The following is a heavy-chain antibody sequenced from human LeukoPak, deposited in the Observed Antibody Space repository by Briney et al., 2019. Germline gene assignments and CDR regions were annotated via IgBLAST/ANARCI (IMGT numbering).Heavy chain of an antibody. CDR1: GFTFDDYA. Sequence: GGSLRLSCAASGFTFDDYAMHWVRQAPGRGLEWVSGISWNSGSIGYADSVKGRFTISRDNAKNSLYLQMNSLRAEDTALYYCAKGGRVYYDSSGYYSPYYFDYWGQGTLVTVSS. CDR3: AKGGRVYYDSSGYYSPYYFDY. D-gene: IGHD3-22*01. V-gene: IGHV3-9*01. CDR2: ISWNSGSI. J-gene: IGHJ4*02.